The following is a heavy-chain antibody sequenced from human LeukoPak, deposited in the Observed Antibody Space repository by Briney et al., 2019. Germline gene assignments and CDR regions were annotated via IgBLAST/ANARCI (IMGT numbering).Heavy chain of an antibody. V-gene: IGHV1-69*13. CDR3: ARDFSSWYERPHTGFDY. D-gene: IGHD6-13*01. CDR2: IIPIFGTA. CDR1: GGTFSSYA. J-gene: IGHJ4*02. Sequence: GASVKVSCKASGGTFSSYAISWVRQAPGQGLEWMGGIIPIFGTANYAQKFQGGVTITADESTSTAYMELSSLRSEDTAVYYCARDFSSWYERPHTGFDYWGQGTLVTVSS.